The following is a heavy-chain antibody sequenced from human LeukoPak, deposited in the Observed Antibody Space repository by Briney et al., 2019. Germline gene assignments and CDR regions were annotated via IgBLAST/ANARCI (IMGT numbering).Heavy chain of an antibody. V-gene: IGHV3-23*01. Sequence: GGSLRLSCAASGFPFSSYAMSWVRQAPGKGLEWVSAISGSGDSTYYADSVKGRFPISRHNSKNTLYLQMNSLRAEDTALYYCAKDLDGVRGIIPHSLGAFNIWGQGTMVTVSS. CDR2: ISGSGDST. CDR3: AKDLDGVRGIIPHSLGAFNI. J-gene: IGHJ3*02. D-gene: IGHD3-10*01. CDR1: GFPFSSYA.